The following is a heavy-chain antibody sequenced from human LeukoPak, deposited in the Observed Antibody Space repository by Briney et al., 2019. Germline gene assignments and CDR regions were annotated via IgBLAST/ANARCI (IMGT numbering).Heavy chain of an antibody. V-gene: IGHV4-59*08. D-gene: IGHD2-15*01. J-gene: IGHJ3*01. CDR3: AIHLAKDIRVDSETFDD. Sequence: SETLFKTRNASGVSLIGPGWTWIRQPPGKRLEWIGYVSYTGRTKYNPSLQSRVTISIDTSKSQFSLKLTSVTSADTDVYACAIHLAKDIRVDSETFDDWGQGTTVIVSS. CDR1: GVSLIGPG. CDR2: VSYTGRT.